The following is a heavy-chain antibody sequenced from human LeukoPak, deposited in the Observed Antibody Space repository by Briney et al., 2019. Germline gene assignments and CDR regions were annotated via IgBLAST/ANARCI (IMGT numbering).Heavy chain of an antibody. Sequence: GGSLRLSCAASGFTFSSYAMSWVRQAPGKGLEWVSIISVSGGTTYYADSVKGRFTISRDNSKNTLYPQMNSLRAEDTAIYYCAKAGRGWYFFDYWGQGALVTVSS. J-gene: IGHJ4*02. CDR3: AKAGRGWYFFDY. CDR1: GFTFSSYA. D-gene: IGHD6-19*01. CDR2: ISVSGGTT. V-gene: IGHV3-23*01.